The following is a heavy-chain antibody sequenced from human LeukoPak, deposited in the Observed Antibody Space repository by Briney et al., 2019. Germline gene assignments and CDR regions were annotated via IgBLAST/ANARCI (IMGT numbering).Heavy chain of an antibody. J-gene: IGHJ6*03. V-gene: IGHV4-39*07. Sequence: SETLSLTCTVSGGSISTTGYYWGWIRQPPGKGLEWIGNIYYSGSTYYNPSLNSRLTISVGTSKNQFSLKLSSVTAADTAVYYCARDHHRVGGSHYMDVWGKGTTVTISS. D-gene: IGHD1-26*01. CDR2: IYYSGST. CDR1: GGSISTTGYY. CDR3: ARDHHRVGGSHYMDV.